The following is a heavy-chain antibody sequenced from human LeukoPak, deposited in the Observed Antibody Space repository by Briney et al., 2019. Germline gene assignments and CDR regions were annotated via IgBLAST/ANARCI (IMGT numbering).Heavy chain of an antibody. D-gene: IGHD6-13*01. V-gene: IGHV3-11*04. CDR2: ISSSGSTI. Sequence: GGSLRLSCAASGFTFSDYYMSWIRQAPGKGLEWVSYISSSGSTIYFADSVKGRFTISRDNAKNSLYLQMNSLRAEDTAVYYCARDGAYSSSWGVFDYWGQGTLVTVSS. CDR1: GFTFSDYY. CDR3: ARDGAYSSSWGVFDY. J-gene: IGHJ4*02.